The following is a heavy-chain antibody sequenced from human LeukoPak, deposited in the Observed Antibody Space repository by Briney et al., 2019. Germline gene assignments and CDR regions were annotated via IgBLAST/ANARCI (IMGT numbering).Heavy chain of an antibody. CDR1: GGTFSSCA. V-gene: IGHV1-69*05. Sequence: ASVKVSCKASGGTFSSCAISWVRQAPGQGLEWMGRITPIFGTANYAQEFQGRVTITTDESTSTAYMELSSLRSEDMAVYYCACLGDYYYMDVWGKGTTVTVSS. J-gene: IGHJ6*03. CDR3: ACLGDYYYMDV. D-gene: IGHD4-17*01. CDR2: ITPIFGTA.